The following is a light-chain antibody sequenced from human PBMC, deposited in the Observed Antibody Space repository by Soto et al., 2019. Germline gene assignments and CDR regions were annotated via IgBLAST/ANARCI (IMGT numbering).Light chain of an antibody. CDR1: SSDVGGYNY. CDR2: EVS. CDR3: SSFTSTHTGV. V-gene: IGLV2-14*01. Sequence: QSALTQPASVSGSPGQSITISCTGTSSDVGGYNYVSWYQQYPGKAPKLMIYEVSNRPSGVSNRFSGSKSGNTASLTISGLQVEDEADYYCSSFTSTHTGVFGGGTKVTVL. J-gene: IGLJ3*02.